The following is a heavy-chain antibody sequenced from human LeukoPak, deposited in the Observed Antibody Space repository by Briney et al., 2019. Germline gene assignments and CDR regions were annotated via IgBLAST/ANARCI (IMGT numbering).Heavy chain of an antibody. V-gene: IGHV3-23*01. Sequence: GGSLRLSCAASGFTFSSYAMSWVRQAPGKGLEWVSAISGSGGSTYYADSLKGRFTISRDNSKTTLELQMTSLRPDDTSLYHCSRDPHSGTAVFALWGQGTMVTAS. D-gene: IGHD3-10*01. CDR2: ISGSGGST. CDR3: SRDPHSGTAVFAL. CDR1: GFTFSSYA. J-gene: IGHJ3*01.